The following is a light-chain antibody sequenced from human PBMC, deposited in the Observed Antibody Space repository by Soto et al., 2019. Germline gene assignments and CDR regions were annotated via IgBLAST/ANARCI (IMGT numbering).Light chain of an antibody. V-gene: IGLV2-8*01. Sequence: QSVRTQPPSASGSPGQSVASCCTGTSSDVDIYNYVSWYQQHPGKAPKLIIYEVTKRPSGVPDRFSGSKSGNTASLTVSGLQSEDEAEYYCSSYAGSNTLVFGTGTKVTVL. CDR1: SSDVDIYNY. CDR2: EVT. CDR3: SSYAGSNTLV. J-gene: IGLJ1*01.